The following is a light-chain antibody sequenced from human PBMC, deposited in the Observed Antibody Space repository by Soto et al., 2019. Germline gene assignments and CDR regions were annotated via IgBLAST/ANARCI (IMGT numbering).Light chain of an antibody. CDR2: VAS. J-gene: IGKJ1*01. Sequence: EIVLTQSPGTLSLSPGERATLSCRASQSVSSSYLAWYQQKPGQAPRLLIYVASIRSTGIPDRFSGSGSGTDFTLTISRLEPEDFAVYYCQQYGSSPKTFGQGTKVEIK. CDR1: QSVSSSY. V-gene: IGKV3-20*01. CDR3: QQYGSSPKT.